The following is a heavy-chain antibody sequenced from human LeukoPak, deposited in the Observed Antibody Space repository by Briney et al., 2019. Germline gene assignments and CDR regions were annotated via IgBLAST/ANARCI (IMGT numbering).Heavy chain of an antibody. CDR3: ARDGLATGWFVP. CDR1: GGSISSYY. J-gene: IGHJ5*02. CDR2: IYDSGTP. V-gene: IGHV4-59*01. D-gene: IGHD6-19*01. Sequence: PSETLSLTCTGSGGSISSYYWRWTRQPPGKVLEWIGYIYDSGTPDYNPSLKSRVTISVDTSKNQFSLKVNSVTAADTAVYYCARDGLATGWFVPWGQRTLVTVSS.